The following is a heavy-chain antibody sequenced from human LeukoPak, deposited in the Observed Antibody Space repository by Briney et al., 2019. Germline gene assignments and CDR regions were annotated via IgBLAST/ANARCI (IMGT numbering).Heavy chain of an antibody. Sequence: GSSVKVSCKASGGTFSSYAISWVRQAPGQGLEWMGGIIPIFGTANYAQKFQGRVTITADESTSTAYMELSSLRSEDTAVYYCARARCSSTSCSSGGDYSGQGTLVTVSS. CDR1: GGTFSSYA. D-gene: IGHD2-2*01. CDR2: IIPIFGTA. V-gene: IGHV1-69*01. CDR3: ARARCSSTSCSSGGDY. J-gene: IGHJ4*02.